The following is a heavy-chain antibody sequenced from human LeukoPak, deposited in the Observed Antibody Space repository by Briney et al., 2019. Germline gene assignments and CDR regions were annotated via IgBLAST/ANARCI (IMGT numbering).Heavy chain of an antibody. CDR3: ARVYYYDSSGYYFDY. CDR2: TIPIFGTA. D-gene: IGHD3-22*01. V-gene: IGHV1-69*01. J-gene: IGHJ4*02. Sequence: GASVTVSCTASGGTFSSYAISWVRQAPGQGLEWMGGTIPIFGTANYAQKFQGRVTITADESTSTAYMELSSLRSEDTAVYYCARVYYYDSSGYYFDYWGQGTLVTVSS. CDR1: GGTFSSYA.